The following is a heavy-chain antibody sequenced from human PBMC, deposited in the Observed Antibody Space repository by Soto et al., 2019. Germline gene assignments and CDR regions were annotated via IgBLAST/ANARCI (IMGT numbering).Heavy chain of an antibody. CDR2: IYWNDDK. Sequence: QITLKESGPTLVKPTQTLTLTCTFSGFSLSTSGVGVGWIRQPPGKALEWLVLIYWNDDKRYSPSLKSRLTITKDTSKNQVVLTMTNMDPVDTATYYCAHHLPNYDFWSGYYSWAGDPYYYYGMDVWGQGTTVTVSS. CDR3: AHHLPNYDFWSGYYSWAGDPYYYYGMDV. CDR1: GFSLSTSGVG. J-gene: IGHJ6*02. V-gene: IGHV2-5*01. D-gene: IGHD3-3*01.